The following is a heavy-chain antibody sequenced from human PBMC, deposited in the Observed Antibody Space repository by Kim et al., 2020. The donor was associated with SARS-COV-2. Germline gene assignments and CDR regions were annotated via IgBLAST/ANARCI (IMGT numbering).Heavy chain of an antibody. CDR2: ISSNGGST. J-gene: IGHJ4*02. CDR1: GFTFSSYA. Sequence: GGSLRLSCSASGFTFSSYAMHWVRQAPGKGLEYVSAISSNGGSTYYADSVKGRFTISRDNSKNTLYLQMSSLRAEDTAVYYCVKSRGRDGYNIHRHHFDYWGQGTLVTVSS. V-gene: IGHV3-64D*09. D-gene: IGHD5-12*01. CDR3: VKSRGRDGYNIHRHHFDY.